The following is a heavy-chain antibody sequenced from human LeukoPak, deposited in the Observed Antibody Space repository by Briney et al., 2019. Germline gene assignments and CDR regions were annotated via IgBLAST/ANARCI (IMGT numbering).Heavy chain of an antibody. Sequence: SETLSLTYTVSGGSISSYYWSWIRQPAGKGLEWIGRIYTSGGTNYNPSLKSRVTMSVDTSKNQFSLKLSSVTAADTAVYYCARDILRGNWFDPWGQGTLVTVSS. CDR1: GGSISSYY. CDR3: ARDILRGNWFDP. V-gene: IGHV4-4*07. J-gene: IGHJ5*02. CDR2: IYTSGGT.